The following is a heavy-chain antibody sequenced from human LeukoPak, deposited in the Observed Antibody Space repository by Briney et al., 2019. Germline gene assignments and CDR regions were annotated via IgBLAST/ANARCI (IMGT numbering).Heavy chain of an antibody. CDR1: GYTFTDYH. V-gene: IGHV1-2*02. CDR3: ARDSDYYGSGSYGFDP. Sequence: ASVKVSCKASGYTFTDYHMHWVRQAPGQGFEWMGWINPNSGVTKYAQKFQGRVTTTRDTSISTAYMELSRLRSDDTAVYNCARDSDYYGSGSYGFDPWGQGTLVTVSS. D-gene: IGHD3-10*01. CDR2: INPNSGVT. J-gene: IGHJ5*02.